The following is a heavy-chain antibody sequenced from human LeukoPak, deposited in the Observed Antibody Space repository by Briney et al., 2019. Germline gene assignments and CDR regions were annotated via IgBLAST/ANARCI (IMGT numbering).Heavy chain of an antibody. CDR2: IYHSGST. Sequence: SETLSLTCAVSGYSISSGYYWGWIRQPPGKGLEWIGSIYHSGSTYYNPSLKSRVTISVDTSKNQFSLKLSSVTAADTAVYYCARGLWLGELPFDYWGQGTLVTLSS. V-gene: IGHV4-38-2*01. D-gene: IGHD3-10*01. CDR3: ARGLWLGELPFDY. CDR1: GYSISSGYY. J-gene: IGHJ4*02.